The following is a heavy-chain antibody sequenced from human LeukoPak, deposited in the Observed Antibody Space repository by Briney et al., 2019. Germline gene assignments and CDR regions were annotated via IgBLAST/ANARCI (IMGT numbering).Heavy chain of an antibody. D-gene: IGHD2-21*02. CDR2: ISAYNGYT. CDR3: ARDYSSWKRGGDCST. J-gene: IGHJ4*02. Sequence: GASVKVSCKASGYTFTSYGISWVRQAPGQGLEWMGWISAYNGYTNYAQKLQGRLTMTTDTSTSTAYMELRSLRSDDTAVYYCARDYSSWKRGGDCSTWGQGTLVTVSS. V-gene: IGHV1-18*01. CDR1: GYTFTSYG.